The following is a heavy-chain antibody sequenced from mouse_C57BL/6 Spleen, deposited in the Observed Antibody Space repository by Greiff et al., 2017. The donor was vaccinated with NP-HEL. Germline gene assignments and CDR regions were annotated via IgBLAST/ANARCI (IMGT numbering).Heavy chain of an antibody. CDR3: TRGSNYDWYFDV. D-gene: IGHD2-5*01. CDR1: GFTFSSYA. CDR2: ISSGGDYI. J-gene: IGHJ1*03. Sequence: EVKLVESGEGLVKPGGSLKLSCAASGFTFSSYAMSWVRQTPEKRLEWVAYISSGGDYIYYADTVKGRFTISRDNARNTLYLQMSSLKSEDTAMYYCTRGSNYDWYFDVWGTGTTVTVSS. V-gene: IGHV5-9-1*02.